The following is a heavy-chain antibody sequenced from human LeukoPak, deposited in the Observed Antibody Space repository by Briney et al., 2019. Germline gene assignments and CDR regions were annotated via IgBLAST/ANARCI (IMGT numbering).Heavy chain of an antibody. D-gene: IGHD3-10*01. V-gene: IGHV1-2*04. CDR1: GYTFTSYG. CDR3: ARSFLPAYYYGSGSYYAPPGY. CDR2: INPNSGGT. J-gene: IGHJ4*02. Sequence: ASVKVSCKASGYTFTSYGISWVRQAPGQGLEWMGWINPNSGGTNYAQKFQGWVTMTRDTSISTAYMELSRLRSDDTAVYYCARSFLPAYYYGSGSYYAPPGYWGQGTLVTVSS.